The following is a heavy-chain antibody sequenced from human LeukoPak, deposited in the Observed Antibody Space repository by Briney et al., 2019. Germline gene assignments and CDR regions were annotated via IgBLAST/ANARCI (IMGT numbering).Heavy chain of an antibody. CDR3: ARAGRVTMTLGY. CDR2: INHSGST. CDR1: GGSFSGYY. V-gene: IGHV4-34*01. J-gene: IGHJ4*02. D-gene: IGHD3-22*01. Sequence: SETLSLTCAVYGGSFSGYYWSWIRQPPGKGLEWIGEINHSGSTNYNPSLKSRVTISVDTPKNQFSLKLSSVTAADTAVYYCARAGRVTMTLGYWGQGTLVTVSS.